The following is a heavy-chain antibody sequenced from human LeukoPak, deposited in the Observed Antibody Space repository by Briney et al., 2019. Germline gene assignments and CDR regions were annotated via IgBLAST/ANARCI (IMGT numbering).Heavy chain of an antibody. J-gene: IGHJ4*02. CDR2: ISTSTTTI. D-gene: IGHD4-17*01. V-gene: IGHV3-48*01. CDR1: GFTFSSYS. CDR3: AGEGYGDYEGDY. Sequence: GGSLRLSCEASGFTFSSYSMNWVRQAPGKGLEWISYISTSTTTIYYANSVKGRFTISRDNAKKSLYLQMNSLRVEDTAVYYCAGEGYGDYEGDYWGQGTLVTVSS.